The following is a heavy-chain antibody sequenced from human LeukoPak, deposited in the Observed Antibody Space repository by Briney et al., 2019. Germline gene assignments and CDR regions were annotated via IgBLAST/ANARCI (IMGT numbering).Heavy chain of an antibody. CDR3: ARDPDDYGDYSYFDY. D-gene: IGHD4-17*01. CDR2: VWYDGSKK. J-gene: IGHJ4*02. Sequence: PGRPLRLSCAASGFTFSFYGMHWVRQAPGKGLEWVAVVWYDGSKKYYADSVKGRFTISRDNSKNTLFLQMNSLRAEDTAVYYCARDPDDYGDYSYFDYWGQGTLVTVSS. CDR1: GFTFSFYG. V-gene: IGHV3-33*01.